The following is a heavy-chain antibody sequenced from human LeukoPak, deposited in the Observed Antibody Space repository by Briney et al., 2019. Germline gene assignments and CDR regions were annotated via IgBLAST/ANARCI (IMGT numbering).Heavy chain of an antibody. CDR1: GGSISSYY. D-gene: IGHD3-10*01. J-gene: IGHJ5*02. CDR3: ARHAYYYYYFDP. CDR2: IYYSGST. V-gene: IGHV4-59*08. Sequence: SETLSLTCTVSGGSISSYYWSWIRQPPGKGLEWIGYIYYSGSTNYNPSLKSRVTISVDSSKNQFSLRLTSVTAADAAVYYCARHAYYYYYFDPWGQGTLVTVSS.